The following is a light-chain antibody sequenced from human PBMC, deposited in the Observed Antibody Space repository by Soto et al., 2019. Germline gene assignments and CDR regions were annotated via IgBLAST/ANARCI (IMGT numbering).Light chain of an antibody. Sequence: EIVMTQSPATLSVSPGERATLSCRASQSVSSYLAWYQQKPDQAPRLLIYGASTKATGIPARFSGSGSGTEFTLTISSLQSEDFAVYYCQQYNNWRTFGQGTKVEIK. CDR2: GAS. J-gene: IGKJ1*01. V-gene: IGKV3-15*01. CDR3: QQYNNWRT. CDR1: QSVSSY.